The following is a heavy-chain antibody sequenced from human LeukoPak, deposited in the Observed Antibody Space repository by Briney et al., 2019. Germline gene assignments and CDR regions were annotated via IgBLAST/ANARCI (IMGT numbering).Heavy chain of an antibody. CDR1: GGSISSYY. D-gene: IGHD3-3*01. CDR3: AREGGHVLRFLEWPHRGGSPMDV. J-gene: IGHJ6*04. CDR2: IYTSGST. V-gene: IGHV4-4*07. Sequence: SETLSLTCTVSGGSISSYYWSWIRQPAGKGLEWIGRIYTSGSTNYNPSLKSRVTISVDTSKNQFSLRLSSVTAADTAVYYCAREGGHVLRFLEWPHRGGSPMDVWGKGTTVTVSS.